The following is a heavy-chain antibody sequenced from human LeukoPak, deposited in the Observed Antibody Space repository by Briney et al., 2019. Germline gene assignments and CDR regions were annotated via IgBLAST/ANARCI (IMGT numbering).Heavy chain of an antibody. CDR3: AREDGILVVSKSRCFDP. CDR2: IKQDGSEK. D-gene: IGHD3-22*01. CDR1: GFTFSRYW. V-gene: IGHV3-7*01. Sequence: GGSLRLSCADCGFTFSRYWMSWVRQAPGKGVEWVANIKQDGSEKYYVGSVKGGITISRENAKNSLYLKMKRLRDEDTAVYYCAREDGILVVSKSRCFDPWGQGTLVTVSS. J-gene: IGHJ5*02.